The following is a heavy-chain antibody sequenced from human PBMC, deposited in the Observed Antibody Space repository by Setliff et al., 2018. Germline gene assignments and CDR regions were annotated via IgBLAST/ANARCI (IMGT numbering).Heavy chain of an antibody. J-gene: IGHJ4*02. D-gene: IGHD2-15*01. Sequence: GGSLRLSCAASGFTFSDHYMSWVRQAPGKGLEWVSGLSWRGDNIGYADSVKGRFTISRDNSKNTPYLQMNSLRPEDTAVYYCARTCSGSGCYAGLESWGQGTPVTVSS. CDR3: ARTCSGSGCYAGLES. CDR2: LSWRGDNI. V-gene: IGHV3-20*04. CDR1: GFTFSDHY.